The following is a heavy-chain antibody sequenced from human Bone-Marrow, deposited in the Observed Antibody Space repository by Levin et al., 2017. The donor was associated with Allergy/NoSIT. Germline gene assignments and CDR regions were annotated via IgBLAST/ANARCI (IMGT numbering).Heavy chain of an antibody. V-gene: IGHV3-33*01. J-gene: IGHJ3*02. D-gene: IGHD2-2*01. CDR2: IWYDGSNS. CDR3: ARGAATYRDQDVVPAGLTDAFDI. CDR1: GFTFSSYG. Sequence: PGGSLRLSCAASGFTFSSYGMHWVRQAPGKGLEWVAIIWYDGSNSYYGTSVKGRFTISRDNSKNTVSLQMNNLRVDDTAVYYCARGAATYRDQDVVPAGLTDAFDIWGQGTMVTVSS.